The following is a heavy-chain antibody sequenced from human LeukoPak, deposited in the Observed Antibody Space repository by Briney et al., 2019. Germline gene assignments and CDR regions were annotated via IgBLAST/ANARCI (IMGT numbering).Heavy chain of an antibody. Sequence: GGSLRLSCAASGFTFSSYEMNWVRQSPGKGLDWVSSISSSSSYIYYADSVKGRFTISRDNARNSLYLQMNSLRAEDTSVYYCARGTVGYSYVYNYWGQGTLVTVSS. CDR3: ARGTVGYSYVYNY. CDR1: GFTFSSYE. D-gene: IGHD5-18*01. V-gene: IGHV3-21*01. CDR2: ISSSSSYI. J-gene: IGHJ4*02.